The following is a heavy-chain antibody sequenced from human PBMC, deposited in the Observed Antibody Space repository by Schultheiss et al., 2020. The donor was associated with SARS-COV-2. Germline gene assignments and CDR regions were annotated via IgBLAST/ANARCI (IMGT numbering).Heavy chain of an antibody. CDR1: GFTFSSYA. J-gene: IGHJ6*02. D-gene: IGHD6-13*01. V-gene: IGHV3-30*14. Sequence: GGSLRLSFAASGFTFSSYAMHWVRQAPGKGLEWVAVISYDGSNKYYADSVKGRFTISRDNSKNTLYLQMSSLRAEDTAVYYCARDSGTVPYYYYGMDVWGQGTTVTVSS. CDR2: ISYDGSNK. CDR3: ARDSGTVPYYYYGMDV.